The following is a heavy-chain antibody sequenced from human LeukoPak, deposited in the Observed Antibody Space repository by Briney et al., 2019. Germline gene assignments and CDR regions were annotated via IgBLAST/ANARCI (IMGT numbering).Heavy chain of an antibody. CDR1: GFTFSSYA. V-gene: IGHV3-23*01. CDR3: AKVGQGVVVVPAAPVSY. Sequence: PGASLRLSCAASGFTFSSYAMSWVRQAPGKGLEWVSAISGSGGSTYYADSVKGRFTISRDNSKNTLYLQVNSLRAEDTAVYYCAKVGQGVVVVPAAPVSYWGQGTLVTVSS. J-gene: IGHJ4*02. D-gene: IGHD2-2*01. CDR2: ISGSGGST.